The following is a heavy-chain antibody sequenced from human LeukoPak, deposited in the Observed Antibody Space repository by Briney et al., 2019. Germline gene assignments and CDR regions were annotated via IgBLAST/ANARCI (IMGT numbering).Heavy chain of an antibody. Sequence: SETLSLTCAVYGGSFSGYYWSWIRQPPGKGLEWIGEINHSGSTNYNPSLKSRVTISVDMSKNQFSLKLSSVTAADTAVYYCARLLSPYSSSWYVGYNWFDPWGQGTLVTVSS. CDR1: GGSFSGYY. V-gene: IGHV4-34*01. D-gene: IGHD6-13*01. CDR3: ARLLSPYSSSWYVGYNWFDP. CDR2: INHSGST. J-gene: IGHJ5*02.